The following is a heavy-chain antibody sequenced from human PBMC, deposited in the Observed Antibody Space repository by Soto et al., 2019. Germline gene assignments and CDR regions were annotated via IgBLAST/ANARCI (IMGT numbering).Heavy chain of an antibody. Sequence: VASVKVSCKASGGTFSSYAISWVRQAPGQGLEWMGGIIPIFGTANYAQKFQGRVTITADESTSTAYMELSSLRSEDTAVYYCARSRTSGDGGAFDIWGQGTMVTVSS. V-gene: IGHV1-69*13. CDR3: ARSRTSGDGGAFDI. D-gene: IGHD3-16*01. CDR2: IIPIFGTA. CDR1: GGTFSSYA. J-gene: IGHJ3*02.